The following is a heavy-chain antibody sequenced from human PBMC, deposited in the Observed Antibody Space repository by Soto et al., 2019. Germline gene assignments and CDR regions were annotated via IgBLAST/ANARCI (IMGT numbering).Heavy chain of an antibody. Sequence: PSETLSLTCTVSGGSITSYYWSWIRQPPGKGLEWIGYIYHSGSTNYNSSLKSRVTISVDTAKNQFSLKLSSVTAADTAVYYCGRGVYYFDWGRGLWYFVLGGGGTWVTSP. V-gene: IGHV4-59*01. D-gene: IGHD3-10*01. CDR3: GRGVYYFDWGRGLWYFVL. CDR1: GGSITSYY. CDR2: IYHSGST. J-gene: IGHJ2*01.